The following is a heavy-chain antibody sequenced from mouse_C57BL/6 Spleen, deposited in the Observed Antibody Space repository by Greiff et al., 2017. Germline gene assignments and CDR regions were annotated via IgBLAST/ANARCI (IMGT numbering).Heavy chain of an antibody. J-gene: IGHJ4*01. V-gene: IGHV1-82*01. Sequence: GASVKISCKASGYAFSSSWMNWVKQRPGKGLEWIGRMYPGDGDTNYNGKFKGKATLTADKSSSTAYMQLSSLTSEDSAVYFCARSPDDYYAMDYWGQGTSVTVSS. CDR3: ARSPDDYYAMDY. CDR2: MYPGDGDT. CDR1: GYAFSSSW. D-gene: IGHD2-3*01.